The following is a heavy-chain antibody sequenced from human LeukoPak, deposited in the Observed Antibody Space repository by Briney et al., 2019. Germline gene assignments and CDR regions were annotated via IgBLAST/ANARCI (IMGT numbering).Heavy chain of an antibody. V-gene: IGHV1-24*01. D-gene: IGHD4-23*01. Sequence: ASVKVSCKVSGYTLTELSMHWVRQAPGKGLEWMGGFDPEDGETIYAQKFQGRVTMTEDTSTDTAYMELSSLRSEDTAVYYCATITVVTPSYYYYMDVWGKGTTVTVSS. CDR2: FDPEDGET. CDR1: GYTLTELS. J-gene: IGHJ6*03. CDR3: ATITVVTPSYYYYMDV.